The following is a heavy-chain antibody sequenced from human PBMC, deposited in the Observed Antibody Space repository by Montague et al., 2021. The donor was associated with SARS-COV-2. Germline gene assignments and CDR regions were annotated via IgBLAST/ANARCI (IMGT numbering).Heavy chain of an antibody. Sequence: TPSLTCTVSGGSIRSGSYYWSRVRQPAGKGLEWFGRIYSSGSTXYTLSLKSRVTMSVDTSKIHFTLKVSSVTAADTAEYYCARDYGDYSDDYGLDVWGQGTTVTVSS. CDR3: ARDYGDYSDDYGLDV. V-gene: IGHV4-61*02. CDR1: GGSIRSGSYY. D-gene: IGHD4-17*01. J-gene: IGHJ6*02. CDR2: IYSSGST.